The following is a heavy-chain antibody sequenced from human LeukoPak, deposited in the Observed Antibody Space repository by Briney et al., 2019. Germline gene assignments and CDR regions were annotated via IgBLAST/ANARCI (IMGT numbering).Heavy chain of an antibody. D-gene: IGHD4-17*01. Sequence: GRSLTLSCAASGFTFSSYGMHWVRQAPGKGLEWVAVISYDGSNKYYADSVKGRFTISRDNSKNTLYLQMNSLRAEDTAVYYCAKDRMTTVTPFDYWGQGTLVTVSS. CDR1: GFTFSSYG. CDR3: AKDRMTTVTPFDY. V-gene: IGHV3-30*18. J-gene: IGHJ4*02. CDR2: ISYDGSNK.